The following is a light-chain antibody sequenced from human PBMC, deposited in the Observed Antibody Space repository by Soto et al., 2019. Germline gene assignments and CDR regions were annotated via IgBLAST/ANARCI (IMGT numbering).Light chain of an antibody. CDR1: SSDVGSYDL. CDR2: EVS. Sequence: QSVLTQPASVSGSPGQSITISCTGTSSDVGSYDLVSWYQQHPDKAPKLLLFEVSKRPSGVSIRFSGSKSGTTASLTISGIQPEDEADYYCCSYATPRLFGGGTKLTVL. J-gene: IGLJ2*01. V-gene: IGLV2-23*02. CDR3: CSYATPRL.